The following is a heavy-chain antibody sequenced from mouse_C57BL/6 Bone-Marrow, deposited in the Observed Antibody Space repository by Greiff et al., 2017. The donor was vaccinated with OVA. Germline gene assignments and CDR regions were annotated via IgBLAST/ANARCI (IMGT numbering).Heavy chain of an antibody. Sequence: LVKPGASVKISCKASGYTFTDYYMNWVKQSHGKSLEWIGDINPNNGGTSYNQKFKGKATLTVDKSSSTAYMELRSLTSEDSAVYYCARSRNYWGQGTTLTVSS. V-gene: IGHV1-26*01. CDR3: ARSRNY. CDR1: GYTFTDYY. CDR2: INPNNGGT. J-gene: IGHJ2*01.